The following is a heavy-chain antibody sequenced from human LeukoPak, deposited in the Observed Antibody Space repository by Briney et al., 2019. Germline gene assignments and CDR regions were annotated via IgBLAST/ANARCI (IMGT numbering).Heavy chain of an antibody. CDR1: GGTFSSYA. V-gene: IGHV1-18*01. Sequence: ASVKVSCKASGGTFSSYAISWVRQAPGQGLEWMGWISAYNGHTNYAQKLQGRVTMTTDTSTSTAYMEPRSLRSDDTAVYYCARNPRGVLWFGELFFYYYMDVWGKGTTVTVSS. J-gene: IGHJ6*03. D-gene: IGHD3-10*01. CDR3: ARNPRGVLWFGELFFYYYMDV. CDR2: ISAYNGHT.